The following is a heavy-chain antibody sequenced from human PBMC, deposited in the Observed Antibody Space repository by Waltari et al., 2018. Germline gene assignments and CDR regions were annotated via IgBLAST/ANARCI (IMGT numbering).Heavy chain of an antibody. CDR1: GGSISSSNW. J-gene: IGHJ6*02. Sequence: QVQLQESGPGLVKPSGTLSLTCAVSGGSISSSNWWSWVRQPPGKGLEWIGEIYHSGSTNYNPSPKSRVTISVDKSKNQFSLKLSSVTAADTAVYYCATGGSSSWPYYYYGMDVWGQGTTVTVSS. CDR2: IYHSGST. V-gene: IGHV4-4*02. D-gene: IGHD6-13*01. CDR3: ATGGSSSWPYYYYGMDV.